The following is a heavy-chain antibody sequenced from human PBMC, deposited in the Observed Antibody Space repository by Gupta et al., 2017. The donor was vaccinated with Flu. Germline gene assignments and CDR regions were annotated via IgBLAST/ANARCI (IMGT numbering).Heavy chain of an antibody. J-gene: IGHJ4*02. CDR1: GGSFSGYY. V-gene: IGHV4-34*01. Sequence: QVQLQQWGAGLLKPSETLSLTCAVYGGSFSGYYWSWIRQPPGKGLEWIGEINHSGSTNYNPSLKSRVTISVDTSKNQFSLKLSYVTAADTAVYYCARGPNMITFGGVIAPYFYWGQGTLVTVSS. CDR2: INHSGST. D-gene: IGHD3-16*02. CDR3: ARGPNMITFGGVIAPYFY.